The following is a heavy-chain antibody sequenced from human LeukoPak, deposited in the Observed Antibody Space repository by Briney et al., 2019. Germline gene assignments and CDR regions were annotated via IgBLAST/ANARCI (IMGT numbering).Heavy chain of an antibody. CDR2: ISYSGST. D-gene: IGHD3-10*01. Sequence: SETLSLTCTVSGGSISSYYWSWIRQPPGKGLEWIGYISYSGSTNYNPSLKSRVTISVDTSNNQFSLKLSSMTAADTAVYYCARDGGCGSGPSFWGQGTLVTVSS. J-gene: IGHJ4*02. CDR1: GGSISSYY. V-gene: IGHV4-59*01. CDR3: ARDGGCGSGPSF.